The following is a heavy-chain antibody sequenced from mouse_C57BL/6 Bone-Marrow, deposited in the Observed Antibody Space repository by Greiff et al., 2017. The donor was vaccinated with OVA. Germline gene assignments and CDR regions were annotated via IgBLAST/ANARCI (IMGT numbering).Heavy chain of an antibody. V-gene: IGHV1-55*01. Sequence: VQLQQSGAELVKPGASVKMSCKASGYTFTSYWITWVKQRPGQGLEWIGDIYPGSGSTNYNEKFKSKATLTVDTSSSTAYMQLSSLTSEDSAVYYCITTVVDPHWYFDVWGTGTTVTVSS. CDR3: ITTVVDPHWYFDV. CDR1: GYTFTSYW. J-gene: IGHJ1*03. D-gene: IGHD1-1*01. CDR2: IYPGSGST.